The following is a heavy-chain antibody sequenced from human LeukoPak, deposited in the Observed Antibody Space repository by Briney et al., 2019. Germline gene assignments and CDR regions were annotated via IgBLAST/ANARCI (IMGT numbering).Heavy chain of an antibody. V-gene: IGHV3-33*01. CDR3: ASTSGWYEPIDY. D-gene: IGHD6-19*01. Sequence: PGRSLRLSCAASGFTFSSYGMHWVRQAPGKGLEWVAVIWYDGSNKYYADSVKGRFTISRDNSKNTLYLQMNSLRAEDTAVYYYASTSGWYEPIDYWGQGTLVTVSS. CDR1: GFTFSSYG. CDR2: IWYDGSNK. J-gene: IGHJ4*02.